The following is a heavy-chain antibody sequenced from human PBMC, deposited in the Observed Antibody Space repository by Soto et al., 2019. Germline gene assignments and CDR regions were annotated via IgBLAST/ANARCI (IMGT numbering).Heavy chain of an antibody. CDR2: IYYNGNT. CDR1: GDSVSGGSFY. Sequence: QVQLQESGPGLVKPSETLSLTCTVSGDSVSGGSFYWSWIRQPPGKGLEWIGYIYYNGNTNYNPSLKSRVARSMDTSRNHFSLNLMSVTAADTAIYYCVRLVSFGGDEDCWGPGIPVAVS. CDR3: VRLVSFGGDEDC. V-gene: IGHV4-61*03. D-gene: IGHD2-21*02. J-gene: IGHJ4*02.